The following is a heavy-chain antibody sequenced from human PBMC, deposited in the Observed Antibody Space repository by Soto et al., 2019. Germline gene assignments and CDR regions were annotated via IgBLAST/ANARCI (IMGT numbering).Heavy chain of an antibody. J-gene: IGHJ4*02. CDR2: ISAYNGNT. V-gene: IGHV1-18*01. D-gene: IGHD3-22*01. CDR1: GYIFTNYG. Sequence: QVQLVQSGTEVKKPGASVKVSCKASGYIFTNYGVTWMRQAPGQGLEWMGWISAYNGNTNYAQKLQGRVAMTTDTSTSTAYMELMSLRFDDTAVYYCARADIVGFDYWGQGTLVTVSS. CDR3: ARADIVGFDY.